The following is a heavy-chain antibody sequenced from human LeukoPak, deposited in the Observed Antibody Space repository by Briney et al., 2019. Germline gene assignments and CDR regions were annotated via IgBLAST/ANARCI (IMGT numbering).Heavy chain of an antibody. D-gene: IGHD3-22*01. V-gene: IGHV3-64*01. Sequence: GGSLRLSCAASGFTFSSYAMHWVRQAPGKGLEYVAAISSNGGSTYYANSVKGRFTISRDNSKNTLYLQMGSLRAEDMAVYYCARARDSSGYLFDYWGQGTLVTVSS. CDR1: GFTFSSYA. CDR3: ARARDSSGYLFDY. J-gene: IGHJ4*02. CDR2: ISSNGGST.